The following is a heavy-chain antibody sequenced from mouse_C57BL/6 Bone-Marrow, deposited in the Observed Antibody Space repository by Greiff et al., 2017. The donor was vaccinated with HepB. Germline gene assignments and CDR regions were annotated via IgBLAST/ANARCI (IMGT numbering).Heavy chain of an antibody. Sequence: VQLQESGAELARPGASVKMSCKASGYTFTSYTMHWVKQRPGQGLEWIGYINPSSGYTKYNQKFKDKATLTADKSSSTAYMQLSSLTSEDSAVYYCARSRQLRLRFAYWGQGTLVTVSA. V-gene: IGHV1-4*01. CDR3: ARSRQLRLRFAY. J-gene: IGHJ3*01. CDR1: GYTFTSYT. D-gene: IGHD3-2*02. CDR2: INPSSGYT.